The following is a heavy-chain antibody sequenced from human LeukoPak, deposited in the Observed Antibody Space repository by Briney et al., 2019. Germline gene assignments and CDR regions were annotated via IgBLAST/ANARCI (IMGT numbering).Heavy chain of an antibody. D-gene: IGHD2-2*01. V-gene: IGHV3-11*01. CDR3: AKDMRVRREKVVPAHQGAFDI. CDR2: ISSSGSTI. Sequence: GGSLRLSCAASGFTFSDYYMSWIRQAPGKGLEWVSYISSSGSTIYYADSVKGRFTISRDNAKNSLYLQMNSLRAEDTAVYYCAKDMRVRREKVVPAHQGAFDIWGQGTMVTVSS. CDR1: GFTFSDYY. J-gene: IGHJ3*02.